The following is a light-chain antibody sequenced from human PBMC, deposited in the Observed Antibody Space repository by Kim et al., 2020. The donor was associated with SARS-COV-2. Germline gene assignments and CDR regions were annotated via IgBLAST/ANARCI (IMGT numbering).Light chain of an antibody. Sequence: GQSVTISCTGTSSDVGEYNYVSWYQQHPGKAPKLMIYDVSKRPSGVPDRFSGSKSGNTASLTISGLQAEDEADYYCCSYAGSYTWVFGGGTKLTVL. CDR1: SSDVGEYNY. V-gene: IGLV2-11*02. CDR2: DVS. J-gene: IGLJ3*02. CDR3: CSYAGSYTWV.